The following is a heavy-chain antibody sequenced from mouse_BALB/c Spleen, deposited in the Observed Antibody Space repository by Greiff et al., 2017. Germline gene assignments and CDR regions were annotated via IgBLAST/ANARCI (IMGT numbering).Heavy chain of an antibody. Sequence: EVKVVESGGGLVQPGGSRKLSCAASGFTFSSFGMHWVRQAPEKGLEWVAYISSVSSTIYYADTVKGRFTISRDNPKNTLFLQMTSLRSEDTAMYYCASGYDGFAYWGQGTLVTVSA. CDR1: GFTFSSFG. CDR3: ASGYDGFAY. CDR2: ISSVSSTI. D-gene: IGHD2-2*01. V-gene: IGHV5-17*02. J-gene: IGHJ3*01.